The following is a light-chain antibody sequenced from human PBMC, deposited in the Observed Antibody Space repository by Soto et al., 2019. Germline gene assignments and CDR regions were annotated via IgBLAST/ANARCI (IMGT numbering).Light chain of an antibody. J-gene: IGKJ4*01. Sequence: EIVLTQSPATLSLSPGERATLSCRASQSISRYLAWYQQRPGQAPRLLIYDASNRATGIPARFSGSGSGTDFTLTISSLEPEDFAVYYCQQRSSWPLTFGGGTRWIS. V-gene: IGKV3-11*01. CDR3: QQRSSWPLT. CDR1: QSISRY. CDR2: DAS.